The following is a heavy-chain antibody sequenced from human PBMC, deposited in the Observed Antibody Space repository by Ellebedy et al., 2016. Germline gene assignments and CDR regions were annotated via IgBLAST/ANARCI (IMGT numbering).Heavy chain of an antibody. Sequence: GGSLRLXCAASGFSFSSYGMYWVRQAPGKGLEWVAVIWYDGSNKYYADSVKGRFTISRDNSKNTLYLQMNSLRAEDTALHYCAREGGIFGLDYWGQGTLVTVSS. D-gene: IGHD3-3*02. CDR2: IWYDGSNK. V-gene: IGHV3-33*01. J-gene: IGHJ4*02. CDR3: AREGGIFGLDY. CDR1: GFSFSSYG.